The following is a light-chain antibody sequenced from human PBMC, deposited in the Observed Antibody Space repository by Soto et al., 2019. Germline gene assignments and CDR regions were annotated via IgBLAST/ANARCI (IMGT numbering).Light chain of an antibody. CDR2: DVS. Sequence: QSVLTQPRSVSGSPGQSVTISCTGTSSDVGGYNYVSWYQQHPGKAPKLMIYDVSKRPSGVPGRFSGSNSGNTASLTISGLQAEDEADYYCCSYAGSYTFGVFGTGTKLTVL. CDR1: SSDVGGYNY. V-gene: IGLV2-11*01. J-gene: IGLJ1*01. CDR3: CSYAGSYTFGV.